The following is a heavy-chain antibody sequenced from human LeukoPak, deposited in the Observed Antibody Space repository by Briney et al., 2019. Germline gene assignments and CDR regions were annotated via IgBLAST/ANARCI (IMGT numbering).Heavy chain of an antibody. V-gene: IGHV4-59*08. D-gene: IGHD4-17*01. CDR2: IYYSGST. J-gene: IGHJ4*02. CDR1: GGSISSYY. CDR3: ARQTSAYGDYHLDY. Sequence: PSETLSLTCTVSGGSISSYYWSWIRQPSGKGLEWIGYIYYSGSTNYNPSLKSRVTISVDTSKNQFSLKLSSVTAADTAVYYCARQTSAYGDYHLDYWGQGTLVTVSS.